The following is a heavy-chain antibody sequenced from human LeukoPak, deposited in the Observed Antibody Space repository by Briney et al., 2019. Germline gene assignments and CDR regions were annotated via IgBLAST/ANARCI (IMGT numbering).Heavy chain of an antibody. J-gene: IGHJ3*02. CDR1: GYTFTGYY. Sequence: WASVKVSCKASGYTFTGYYMHWVRQAPGQGLEWMGWINPNSGGTNYAQKFQGRVTMTRDTSISTAYMELSRLRSDDTAVYYCARLTGYCSSTSCLELWFGGAFDIWGQGTMVTVSS. V-gene: IGHV1-2*02. CDR2: INPNSGGT. D-gene: IGHD2-2*01. CDR3: ARLTGYCSSTSCLELWFGGAFDI.